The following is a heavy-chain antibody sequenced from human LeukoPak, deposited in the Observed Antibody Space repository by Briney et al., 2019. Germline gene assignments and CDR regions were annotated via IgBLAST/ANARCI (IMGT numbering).Heavy chain of an antibody. V-gene: IGHV3-30*04. J-gene: IGHJ4*02. D-gene: IGHD5-12*01. CDR1: GFTFSSYA. CDR2: ISYDGSNK. CDR3: ARAESGYGLFDY. Sequence: PGGSLRLSCAASGFTFSSYAMHWVRQAPGKGLEWVAVISYDGSNKYYADSVKGRFTISRDNSKNTPYLQMNSLRAEDTAVYYCARAESGYGLFDYWGQGTLVTVSS.